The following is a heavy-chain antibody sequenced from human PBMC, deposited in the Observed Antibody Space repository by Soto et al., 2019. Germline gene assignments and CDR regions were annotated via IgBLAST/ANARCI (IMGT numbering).Heavy chain of an antibody. J-gene: IGHJ4*02. V-gene: IGHV3-74*01. D-gene: IGHD1-1*01. CDR2: INDYGTTI. CDR3: ARGGLEPFDY. CDR1: GFNLGSYW. Sequence: GGSLRLSCAASGFNLGSYWMHWVRQAPGKGLVWVSRINDYGTTINYAESVEGRFTISRDDAKSEVYLQMNNLRAEDTAVYYCARGGLEPFDYWGQGALVTAPQ.